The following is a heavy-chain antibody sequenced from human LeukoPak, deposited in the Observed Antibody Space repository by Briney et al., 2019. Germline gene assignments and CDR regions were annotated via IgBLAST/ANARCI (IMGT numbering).Heavy chain of an antibody. CDR2: ISYDGSNK. J-gene: IGHJ5*02. CDR1: GFTFSSCA. Sequence: GGSLRLSCAASGFTFSSCAMHWVRQAPGKGLEWVAVISYDGSNKYYADSVKGRFTISRDNSKNTLYLQMNSLRAEDTAVYYCARDGVLRYFGWFDLWGQGTLVTVSS. V-gene: IGHV3-30*04. CDR3: ARDGVLRYFGWFDL. D-gene: IGHD3-9*01.